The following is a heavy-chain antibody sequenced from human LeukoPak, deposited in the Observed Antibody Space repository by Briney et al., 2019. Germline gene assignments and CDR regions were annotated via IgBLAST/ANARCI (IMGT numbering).Heavy chain of an antibody. CDR2: ISYDGSNK. J-gene: IGHJ4*02. V-gene: IGHV3-30*18. D-gene: IGHD6-13*01. CDR3: AKNVAAAGTDTDY. CDR1: EFTFSSYA. Sequence: PGGSLRLSCAASEFTFSSYAMHWVRQAPGKGLEWVAVISYDGSNKYYADSVKGRFTISRDNSKNTLYLQMNSLRAEDTAVYYCAKNVAAAGTDTDYWGQGTLVTVSS.